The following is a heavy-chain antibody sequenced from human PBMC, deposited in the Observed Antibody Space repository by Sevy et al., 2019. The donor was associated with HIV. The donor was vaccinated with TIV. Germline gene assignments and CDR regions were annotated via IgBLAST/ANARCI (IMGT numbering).Heavy chain of an antibody. J-gene: IGHJ6*02. Sequence: GGSLRLSCAASGFTFSSYAMSWVRQAPGKGLEWVSAISGSGGSTYYADSVKGRFTISRDNSKNTLYLQMNSLRAEDTAVYYCAKGGETYYDFWSGPNYGMDVWGQGTTATVSS. D-gene: IGHD3-3*01. CDR1: GFTFSSYA. CDR3: AKGGETYYDFWSGPNYGMDV. CDR2: ISGSGGST. V-gene: IGHV3-23*01.